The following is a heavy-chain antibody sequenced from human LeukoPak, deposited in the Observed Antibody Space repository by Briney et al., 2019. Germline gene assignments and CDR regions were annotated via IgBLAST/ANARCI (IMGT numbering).Heavy chain of an antibody. CDR1: GGSISSGDYY. D-gene: IGHD3-10*01. J-gene: IGHJ4*02. CDR3: ARGLFREFDY. CDR2: IYYSGST. Sequence: SETLPLTCTVSGGSISSGDYYWSWIRQPPGKGLEWIGYIYYSGSTYYNPSLKSRVTISVDTSKNQFSLKLSSVTAADTAVYYCARGLFREFDYWGQGTLVTVSS. V-gene: IGHV4-30-4*02.